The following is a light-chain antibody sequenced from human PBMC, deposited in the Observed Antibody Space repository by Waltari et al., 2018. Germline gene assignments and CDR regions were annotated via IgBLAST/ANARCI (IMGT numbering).Light chain of an antibody. CDR3: VAWDDSLIGWV. V-gene: IGLV1-44*01. CDR2: SNN. J-gene: IGLJ3*02. Sequence: QSVLTQPPSASGTPGQRVTVSCSGRSSNTGSNTVNWYQQVPGTAPKLLIYSNNQRPSGVPDRFSGSKSGTSASLAISGLQSEDEADYYCVAWDDSLIGWVFGGGTKLTVL. CDR1: SSNTGSNT.